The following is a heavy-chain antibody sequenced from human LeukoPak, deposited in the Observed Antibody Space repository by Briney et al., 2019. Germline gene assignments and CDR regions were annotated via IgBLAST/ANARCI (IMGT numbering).Heavy chain of an antibody. D-gene: IGHD3/OR15-3a*01. Sequence: SETLSLTCTVSGGSISSSSYYWGWIRQPPGKELEWIGSIYYSGNTYYNTSLKSRVTISLDTSKNQFSLKLSSVTAADTALYYCARMIVHPRTGYPNGFDPWGQGTLVTVSS. CDR1: GGSISSSSYY. J-gene: IGHJ5*02. CDR2: IYYSGNT. CDR3: ARMIVHPRTGYPNGFDP. V-gene: IGHV4-39*07.